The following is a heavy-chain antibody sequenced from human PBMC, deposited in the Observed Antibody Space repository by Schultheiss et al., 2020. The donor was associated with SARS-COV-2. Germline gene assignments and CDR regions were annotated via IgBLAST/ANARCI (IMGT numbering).Heavy chain of an antibody. CDR1: GGSISSRGYY. D-gene: IGHD3-9*01. CDR3: ARGRLVRLLGAFDL. J-gene: IGHJ3*01. CDR2: IRHMGYT. Sequence: SETLSLTCTVSGGSISSRGYYWSWIRQHPGRGLEWIGEIRHMGYTNYNPSLKSRVTLSVDTSKKQFSLKLSSVTAADTAVYYCARGRLVRLLGAFDLWGQGTTVTVSS. V-gene: IGHV4-31*03.